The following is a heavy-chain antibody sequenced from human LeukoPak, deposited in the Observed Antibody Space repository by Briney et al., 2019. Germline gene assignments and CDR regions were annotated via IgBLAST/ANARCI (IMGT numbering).Heavy chain of an antibody. CDR3: ARGGTTTVSPPEY. V-gene: IGHV1-46*01. Sequence: ASVKVSCEASGYTFTGYYMHWVRQARGQGLEWMGVINPSAASTSYTQEFQGRVTVTRDTSTSTVYMELSSLRSEDTAVYYCARGGTTTVSPPEYWGQGTLVTVSS. J-gene: IGHJ4*02. D-gene: IGHD4-17*01. CDR2: INPSAAST. CDR1: GYTFTGYY.